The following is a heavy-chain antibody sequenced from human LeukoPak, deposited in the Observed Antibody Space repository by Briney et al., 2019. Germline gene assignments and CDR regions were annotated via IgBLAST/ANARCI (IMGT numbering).Heavy chain of an antibody. J-gene: IGHJ5*02. CDR2: INPSGGST. D-gene: IGHD4-17*01. V-gene: IGHV1-46*01. CDR3: ARENSGDHETNWFDP. CDR1: GYTFSTYY. Sequence: ASVKVSCKASGYTFSTYYMHWVRQAPGQGVEWMGVINPSGGSTSYAQKFQGRITMTRDTSTSSVYMELSSLRSEDTAVYYCARENSGDHETNWFDPWGQGTLVTVSS.